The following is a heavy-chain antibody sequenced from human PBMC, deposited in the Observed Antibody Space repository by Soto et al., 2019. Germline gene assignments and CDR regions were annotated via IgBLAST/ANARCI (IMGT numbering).Heavy chain of an antibody. Sequence: QVQPKQWGAGLLKTSETLSLTCAVYNGALSGYYWCWICQAPGKGLEWIGEINRSGSTHYNPSLKRRVSISADTSKMQFSLTLTSVTGADAAVYYCATSSSLVYSYLTIWAQGTLVTVSS. D-gene: IGHD6-13*01. CDR1: NGALSGYY. CDR3: ATSSSLVYSYLTI. CDR2: INRSGST. J-gene: IGHJ4*02. V-gene: IGHV4-34*01.